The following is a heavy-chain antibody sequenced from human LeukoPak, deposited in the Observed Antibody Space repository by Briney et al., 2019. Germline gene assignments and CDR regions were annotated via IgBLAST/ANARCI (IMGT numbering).Heavy chain of an antibody. Sequence: PGGSLRLSCAASGFTFSSYAMSWVRQAPGKGLEWVSAISGSGGSTYYADSVKGRFTISRDNSKNTLYLQMNSLRAEDTAVYYCARFREIHGAFDIWGQGTMVTVSS. CDR2: ISGSGGST. V-gene: IGHV3-23*01. CDR1: GFTFSSYA. CDR3: ARFREIHGAFDI. J-gene: IGHJ3*02. D-gene: IGHD1-26*01.